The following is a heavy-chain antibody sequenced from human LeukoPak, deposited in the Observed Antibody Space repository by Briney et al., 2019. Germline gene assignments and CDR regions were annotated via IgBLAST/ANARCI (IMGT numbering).Heavy chain of an antibody. J-gene: IGHJ4*02. Sequence: SGGSLRLSCAASTFTFSRYWMHWVRQAPGKGLIWVSLIKSDGRTTLYADSVKGRFTISRDNAKNTLYLQMNSLRAEDTAVYYCATGNSYGYDYRGQGSLVTVSS. CDR1: TFTFSRYW. V-gene: IGHV3-74*01. CDR2: IKSDGRTT. D-gene: IGHD5-18*01. CDR3: ATGNSYGYDY.